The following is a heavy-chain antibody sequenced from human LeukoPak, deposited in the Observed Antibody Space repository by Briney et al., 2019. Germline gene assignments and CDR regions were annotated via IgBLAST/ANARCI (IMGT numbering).Heavy chain of an antibody. V-gene: IGHV1-18*01. Sequence: ASVTVSCTASGGTFSSYAISWVRQAPGQGLEWMGWISAYNGNTNYAQKLQGRVTMTTDTSTSTAYMELRSLRSDDTAVYYCASVTYYYDSSGSMADAFDIWGQGTMVTISS. CDR1: GGTFSSYA. CDR3: ASVTYYYDSSGSMADAFDI. CDR2: ISAYNGNT. D-gene: IGHD3-22*01. J-gene: IGHJ3*02.